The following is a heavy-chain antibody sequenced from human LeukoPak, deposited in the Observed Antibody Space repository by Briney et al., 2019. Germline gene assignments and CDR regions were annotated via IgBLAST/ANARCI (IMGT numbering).Heavy chain of an antibody. CDR2: ISRSSNNI. V-gene: IGHV3-21*01. Sequence: GTSLRLSCAASGFTFSTYSMNWARQAPGKGLEWGSSISRSSNNIFQADSVKGRFTTSRDNAKDSLYLQMNSQRAEDTAVYYCARDRAFDYWGQGTLVTVSS. CDR1: GFTFSTYS. J-gene: IGHJ4*02. CDR3: ARDRAFDY.